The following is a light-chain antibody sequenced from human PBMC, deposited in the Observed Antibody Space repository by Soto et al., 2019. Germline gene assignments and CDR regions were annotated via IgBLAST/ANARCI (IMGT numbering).Light chain of an antibody. V-gene: IGLV4-69*01. Sequence: QSVLTQSPSASASLGASVKLTCTLSSGHSSYAIAWHQQQPEKGPRYLMKLDSDGSHTKGDAIPDRFSGSSSGAERYLTISSLQSEDEADYYCQTWGTGIQVVFGGGTKLTGL. J-gene: IGLJ2*01. CDR3: QTWGTGIQVV. CDR2: LDSDGSH. CDR1: SGHSSYA.